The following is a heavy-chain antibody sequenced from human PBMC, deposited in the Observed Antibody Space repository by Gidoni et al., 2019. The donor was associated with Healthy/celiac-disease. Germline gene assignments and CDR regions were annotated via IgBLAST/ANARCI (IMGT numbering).Heavy chain of an antibody. V-gene: IGHV3-23*01. CDR1: GFPFSSYA. Sequence: EVQLLESGGGLVTPGGSLRVTCAAPGFPFSSYAMNGVRPATGKGLECVAAISGSGGGTYYADSVKGRFNISRDNSKNTLYLQMNSLRAEDTAVYYCAKDSCGGDCYGWFDPWGQGTLVTVSS. J-gene: IGHJ5*02. CDR2: ISGSGGGT. CDR3: AKDSCGGDCYGWFDP. D-gene: IGHD2-21*02.